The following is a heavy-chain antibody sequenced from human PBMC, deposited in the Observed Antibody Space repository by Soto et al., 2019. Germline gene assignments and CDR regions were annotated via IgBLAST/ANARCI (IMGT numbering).Heavy chain of an antibody. CDR2: IIPIFGTA. D-gene: IGHD3-22*01. V-gene: IGHV1-69*13. CDR3: ARDLSYSSGDFDY. J-gene: IGHJ4*02. Sequence: SVKVSCKASGGTFSSYAISWVRQAPGQGLEWMGGIIPIFGTANYAQKFQGRVTITADESTSTAYMELSSLRSEDTAMYYCARDLSYSSGDFDYWGQGTLVTVSS. CDR1: GGTFSSYA.